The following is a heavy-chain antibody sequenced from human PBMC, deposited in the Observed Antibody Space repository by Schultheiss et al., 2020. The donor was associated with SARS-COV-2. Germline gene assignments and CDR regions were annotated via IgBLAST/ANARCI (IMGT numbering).Heavy chain of an antibody. CDR1: GFTFSSYA. D-gene: IGHD6-13*01. V-gene: IGHV3-23*01. CDR3: ARDIGPAAAAHTY. CDR2: ISGSGGST. J-gene: IGHJ4*02. Sequence: GGSLRLSCAASGFTFSSYAMSWVRQAPGKGLEWVSAISGSGGSTYYADSVKGRFTISRDNAKNSLYLQMNSLRAEDTAVYYCARDIGPAAAAHTYWGQGTLVTVSS.